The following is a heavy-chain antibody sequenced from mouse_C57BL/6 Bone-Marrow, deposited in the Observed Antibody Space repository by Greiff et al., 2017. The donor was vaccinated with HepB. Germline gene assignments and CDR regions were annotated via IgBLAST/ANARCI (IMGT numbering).Heavy chain of an antibody. D-gene: IGHD1-1*01. CDR2: INPNNGGT. V-gene: IGHV1-26*01. CDR3: ARSTTDFDY. J-gene: IGHJ2*01. CDR1: GYTFTDYY. Sequence: VQLKQSGPELVKPGASVKISCKASGYTFTDYYMNWVKQSHGKSLEWIGDINPNNGGTSYNQKFKGKATLTVDKSSSTAYMELRSLTSEDSAVYYCARSTTDFDYWGQGTTLTVSS.